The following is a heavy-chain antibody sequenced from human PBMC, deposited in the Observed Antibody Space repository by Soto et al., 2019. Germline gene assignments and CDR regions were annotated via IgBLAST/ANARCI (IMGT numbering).Heavy chain of an antibody. Sequence: GGSLRLSCAASGFTFSSYSMNWVRQAPGKGLEWVSYISSSGTTIYFADSVKGRFTISRDNAKNSLYLQMNSLRAEDTAVYYCARGGRPFDYWGQGILVTVSS. J-gene: IGHJ4*02. V-gene: IGHV3-48*01. CDR1: GFTFSSYS. D-gene: IGHD3-10*01. CDR2: ISSSGTTI. CDR3: ARGGRPFDY.